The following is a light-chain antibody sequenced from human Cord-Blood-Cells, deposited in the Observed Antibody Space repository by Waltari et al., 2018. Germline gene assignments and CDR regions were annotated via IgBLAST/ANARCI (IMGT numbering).Light chain of an antibody. Sequence: DIQMTQSPPPLSASVADTVTITCRASQSISSDINWYQQKPGKAPKLLISAASSLQSGVPSRFSGSGSGTDFTLTISSLQPEDFATYYCQQSYSTPITFGQGTRLEIK. CDR2: AAS. CDR3: QQSYSTPIT. CDR1: QSISSD. J-gene: IGKJ5*01. V-gene: IGKV1-39*01.